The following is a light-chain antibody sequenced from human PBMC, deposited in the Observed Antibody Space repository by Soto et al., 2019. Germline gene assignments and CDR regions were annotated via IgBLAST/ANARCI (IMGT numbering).Light chain of an antibody. CDR3: SSYTSSSTLEV. V-gene: IGLV2-14*03. CDR1: SSDVGGYTY. Sequence: QSALTQPASVSGSPGQSITISCTGVSSDVGGYTYVSWYQHHPGKVPKLIIYDVTHRPSGVSNRFSGSKSDNTASLTISGLQAEDEADYYCSSYTSSSTLEVFGTGTKVTVL. J-gene: IGLJ1*01. CDR2: DVT.